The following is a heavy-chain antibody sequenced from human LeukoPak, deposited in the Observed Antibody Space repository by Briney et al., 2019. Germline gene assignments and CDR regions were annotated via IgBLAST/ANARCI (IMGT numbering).Heavy chain of an antibody. CDR2: INPSGGST. D-gene: IGHD1-7*01. CDR3: ARGVKLELRDY. V-gene: IGHV1-46*01. Sequence: ASVKVSCKASGYTFTGYYMHWVRQAPGQGLEWMGIINPSGGSTSYAQKFQGRVTMTRDMSTSTVYMELSSLRSEDTAVYYCARGVKLELRDYWGQGTLVTVSS. J-gene: IGHJ4*02. CDR1: GYTFTGYY.